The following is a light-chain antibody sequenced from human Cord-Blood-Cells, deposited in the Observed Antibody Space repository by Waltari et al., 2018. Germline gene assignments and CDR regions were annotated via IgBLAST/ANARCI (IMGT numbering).Light chain of an antibody. CDR2: GAS. CDR3: QQYNNWLT. Sequence: EIVRTQSPATLSVSPGERATLSCRASQSVSSNLAWYQQKPGQAPRRLIYGASTRATGIPARFSGSGSGTEFTLTISSLQSEDFAVYYCQQYNNWLTFGGGTKVEIK. CDR1: QSVSSN. J-gene: IGKJ4*01. V-gene: IGKV3-15*01.